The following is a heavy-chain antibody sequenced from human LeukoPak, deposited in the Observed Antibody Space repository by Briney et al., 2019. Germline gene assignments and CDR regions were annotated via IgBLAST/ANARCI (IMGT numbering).Heavy chain of an antibody. D-gene: IGHD2-21*02. CDR1: GFTFSNYG. CDR3: TRMTAGHDY. Sequence: GSLRLSCAASGFTFSNYGMDWVRQAPGKGLEWIGEINHSGYTNDSPSLKSRVTLSIDTSRKQFSLNLRSVTVADTGIYYCTRMTAGHDYWGQGTLVTVSS. CDR2: INHSGYT. V-gene: IGHV4-34*01. J-gene: IGHJ4*02.